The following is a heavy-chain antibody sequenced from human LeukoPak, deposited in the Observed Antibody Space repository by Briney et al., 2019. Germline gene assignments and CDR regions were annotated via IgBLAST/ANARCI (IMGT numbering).Heavy chain of an antibody. J-gene: IGHJ6*02. Sequence: SETLSLTCTVSDGSVSTYYWSWIRQPPGKGLEWIGYIYYRGSTNYNSSLKSRVTISVDTSKNQFSLKLSSVTAADTAVYYCARQDHGMDVWGQGTTVTVSS. CDR3: ARQDHGMDV. CDR1: DGSVSTYY. V-gene: IGHV4-59*08. CDR2: IYYRGST.